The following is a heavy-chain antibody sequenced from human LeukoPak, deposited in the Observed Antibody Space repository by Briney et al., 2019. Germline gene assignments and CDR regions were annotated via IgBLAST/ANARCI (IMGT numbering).Heavy chain of an antibody. V-gene: IGHV3-30-3*01. Sequence: GGSLRLSCAASGFTFSSYAMHWVRQAPGKGLEWVAVISYDGSNKYYADSVKGRFTISRDNSKNTLYLQMNSLRAEGTAVYYCARDLYSSGWYYYHGMDVWGQGTAVTVSS. D-gene: IGHD6-19*01. CDR2: ISYDGSNK. CDR1: GFTFSSYA. CDR3: ARDLYSSGWYYYHGMDV. J-gene: IGHJ6*02.